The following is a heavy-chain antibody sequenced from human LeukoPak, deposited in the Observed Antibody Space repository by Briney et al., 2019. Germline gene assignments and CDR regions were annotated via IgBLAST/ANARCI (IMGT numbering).Heavy chain of an antibody. CDR1: GGSISTYY. J-gene: IGHJ5*02. CDR2: IYYSGST. Sequence: SSETLSLTCTVSGGSISTYYWSWIRQTPGKGLEWMGYIYYSGSTNYNPSLKSRVTISVDTSKNQFSLNLSFVTAADTAVYYCARVQAYYSSSWRGWFDPWGQGTLVTVSS. V-gene: IGHV4-59*01. D-gene: IGHD6-13*01. CDR3: ARVQAYYSSSWRGWFDP.